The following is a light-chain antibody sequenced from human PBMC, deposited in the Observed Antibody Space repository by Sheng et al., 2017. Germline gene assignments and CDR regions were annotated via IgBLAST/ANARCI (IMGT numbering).Light chain of an antibody. Sequence: QSVVTQPPSASGTPGQRVTISCSGSNSNIGSNTVNWYQHLPGTAPKLLMYSDNQRPSGVPDRFSDSKSGTSASLAISGLQSEDEAEYYCAAWDDSLTGWVFGGGTKLTVL. CDR3: AAWDDSLTGWV. CDR2: SDN. CDR1: NSNIGSNT. V-gene: IGLV1-44*01. J-gene: IGLJ3*02.